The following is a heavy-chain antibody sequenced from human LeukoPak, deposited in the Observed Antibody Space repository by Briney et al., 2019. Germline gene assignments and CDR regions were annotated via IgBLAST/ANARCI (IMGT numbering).Heavy chain of an antibody. D-gene: IGHD3-3*01. J-gene: IGHJ4*02. Sequence: KPGGSLRLSCAASGFTFSNAWMSWVRQAPGKGLEWVGRIKTKTDGGTRDYAAPVKGRFTISRDDSKNTLYLQMNSLKTEDTAVYYCAKYYDFWSGEYPKNGFDYWGQGTLVTVSS. CDR2: IKTKTDGGTR. CDR3: AKYYDFWSGEYPKNGFDY. CDR1: GFTFSNAW. V-gene: IGHV3-15*01.